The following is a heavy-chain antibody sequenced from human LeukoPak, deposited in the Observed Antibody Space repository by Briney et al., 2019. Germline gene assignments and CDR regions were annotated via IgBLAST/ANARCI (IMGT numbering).Heavy chain of an antibody. CDR2: INQDGSEG. J-gene: IGHJ4*02. CDR3: VRDGGVSGYDLLDY. V-gene: IGHV3-7*01. CDR1: GFTFSNYW. D-gene: IGHD5-12*01. Sequence: GGSLRLSCAASGFTFSNYWMSWVRQAPGKGLEWVAHINQDGSEGHYMDSVKARFIISRDNAKNSLSLQTDSLRAEDTAVYYCVRDGGVSGYDLLDYWGQGTLVTVSS.